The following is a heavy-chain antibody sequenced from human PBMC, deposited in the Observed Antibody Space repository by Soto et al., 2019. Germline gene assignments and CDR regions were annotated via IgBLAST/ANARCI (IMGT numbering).Heavy chain of an antibody. Sequence: QVQLQESGPGLVRPSQTLSLTCSVSGGSINTDHYHWTWIRQPPGKGLEWIGYIHYSGSVYYNPSPQSRLIMSIDTSKNMFSLKLSSMTAADTAVYFCVREDDGGDRDYYGLDVWGQGTTVIVS. V-gene: IGHV4-30-4*01. CDR1: GGSINTDHYH. CDR2: IHYSGSV. J-gene: IGHJ6*02. D-gene: IGHD2-21*02. CDR3: VREDDGGDRDYYGLDV.